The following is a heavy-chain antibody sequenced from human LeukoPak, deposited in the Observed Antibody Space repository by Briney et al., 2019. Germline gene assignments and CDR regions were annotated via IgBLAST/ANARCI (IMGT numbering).Heavy chain of an antibody. Sequence: GGSLRLSCAASGFTFSTYWMHWVRQAPGKGLMWVSRINIDGSSTNYADSVKGRFTISRDNAKNTLYLQMNSLRAEDTAIYYCATYRQVLLPFESWGQGTLVTVSS. CDR3: ATYRQVLLPFES. D-gene: IGHD2-8*02. V-gene: IGHV3-74*01. J-gene: IGHJ4*02. CDR2: INIDGSST. CDR1: GFTFSTYW.